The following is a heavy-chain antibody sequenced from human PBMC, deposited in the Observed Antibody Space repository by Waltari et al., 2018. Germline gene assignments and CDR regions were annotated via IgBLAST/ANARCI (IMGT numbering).Heavy chain of an antibody. CDR1: GFTFSTHW. J-gene: IGHJ4*02. V-gene: IGHV3-74*01. D-gene: IGHD6-13*01. CDR3: VLFSSSFLGDC. CDR2: INTDGSIT. Sequence: EVQLVESGGGLVQPGGSLRLSCAASGFTFSTHWMHWVRQAPGKGLVSASQINTDGSITSYADSVRGRFTISRDNAKNTLFLQMNSLRAEDTAVYYCVLFSSSFLGDCWGQGTLVTVSS.